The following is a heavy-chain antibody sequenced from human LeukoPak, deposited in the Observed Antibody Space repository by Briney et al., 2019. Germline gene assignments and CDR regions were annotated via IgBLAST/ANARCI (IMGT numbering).Heavy chain of an antibody. CDR2: ISYSGST. CDR3: ARSYGGSYRISFDY. D-gene: IGHD1-26*01. J-gene: IGHJ4*02. CDR1: GGSISSYS. V-gene: IGHV4-59*01. Sequence: SETLSLTCTVSGGSISSYSWSWIRQSPGKGLEWIGYISYSGSTDYNPSLKSRVTISLDTSKIQFSLKLSSVTAADMAVYYCARSYGGSYRISFDYWGQGTLATVSS.